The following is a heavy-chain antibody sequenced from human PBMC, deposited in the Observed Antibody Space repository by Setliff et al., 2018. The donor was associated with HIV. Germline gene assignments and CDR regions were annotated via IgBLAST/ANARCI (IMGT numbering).Heavy chain of an antibody. CDR2: INVDGSSI. J-gene: IGHJ4*02. CDR3: ARLPQDVRSSIDF. V-gene: IGHV3-74*01. Sequence: PGESLKISCAASGFTFPDYWMHWVRQVPGQGLVWVSRINVDGSSISYADSVKGRFTISRDNAKNTLFLQMNSLRAEDTAVYYCARLPQDVRSSIDFWGQGTLVTVSS. D-gene: IGHD6-6*01. CDR1: GFTFPDYW.